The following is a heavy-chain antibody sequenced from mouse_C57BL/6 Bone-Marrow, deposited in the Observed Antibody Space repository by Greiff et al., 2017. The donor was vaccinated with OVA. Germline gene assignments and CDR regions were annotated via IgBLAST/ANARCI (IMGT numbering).Heavy chain of an antibody. Sequence: EVKVEESGGGLVQPGGSMKLSCVASGFTFSNYWMNWVRQSPEKGLEWVAQIRLKSDNYATHYAESVKGRFTISRDDSKSSVYLQMNNLRAEDTGIYYCTDYYYGSSGWYFDVWGTGTTVTVSS. CDR3: TDYYYGSSGWYFDV. D-gene: IGHD1-1*01. CDR1: GFTFSNYW. CDR2: IRLKSDNYAT. V-gene: IGHV6-3*01. J-gene: IGHJ1*03.